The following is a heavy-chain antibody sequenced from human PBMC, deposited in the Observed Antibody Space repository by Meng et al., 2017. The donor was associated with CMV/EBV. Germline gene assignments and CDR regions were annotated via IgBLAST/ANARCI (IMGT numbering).Heavy chain of an antibody. V-gene: IGHV4-34*01. J-gene: IGHJ5*02. D-gene: IGHD3-3*01. CDR3: ARGSRRLPRFNWFDP. Sequence: QVPLQQWGAGLLTPSENLSLTCAVYGGSFSGYYWSWIRQPPGKGLEWIGEINHSGSTNYNPSLKSRVTISVDTSKNQFSLKLSSVTAADTAVYYCARGSRRLPRFNWFDPWGQGTLVHVAS. CDR2: INHSGST. CDR1: GGSFSGYY.